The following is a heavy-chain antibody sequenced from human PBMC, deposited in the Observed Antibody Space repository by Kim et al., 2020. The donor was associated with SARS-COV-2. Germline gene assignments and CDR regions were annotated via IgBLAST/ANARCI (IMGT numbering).Heavy chain of an antibody. CDR3: ATTGEGPYCSSTSCYYYYYGMDV. CDR1: GYTFTSYG. J-gene: IGHJ6*02. V-gene: IGHV1-18*01. D-gene: IGHD2-2*01. CDR2: ISAYNGNT. Sequence: ASVKVSCKASGYTFTSYGISWVRQAPGQGLEWMGWISAYNGNTNYAQKLQGRVTMTTDTSTSTAYMELRSLRSDDTAVYYCATTGEGPYCSSTSCYYYYYGMDVWGQGTTVTVSS.